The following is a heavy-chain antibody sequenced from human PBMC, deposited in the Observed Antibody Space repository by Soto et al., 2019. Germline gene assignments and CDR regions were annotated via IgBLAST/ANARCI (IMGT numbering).Heavy chain of an antibody. J-gene: IGHJ4*02. Sequence: TGGSLRLSCAASGFTFDDYTMHWVRQAPGKGLEWVSLISWDGGSTYYADSVKGRFTISRDNSKNSLYLQMSSLRTEDTALYYCAKDRVAARWGYCFDYWGQGTLVTVSS. CDR3: AKDRVAARWGYCFDY. D-gene: IGHD6-6*01. CDR1: GFTFDDYT. V-gene: IGHV3-43*01. CDR2: ISWDGGST.